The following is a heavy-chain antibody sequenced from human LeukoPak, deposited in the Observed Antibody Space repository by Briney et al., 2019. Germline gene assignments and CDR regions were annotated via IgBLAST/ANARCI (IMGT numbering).Heavy chain of an antibody. CDR3: ARGDDYRDYVYLDY. J-gene: IGHJ4*01. V-gene: IGHV3-30-3*01. CDR1: GFTFSSYA. Sequence: GGSLRLSCAASGFTFSSYAMHWVRQAPGKGLEWVAVISYDGSNKYYADSVKGRFTISRDNSKNTLYLQMNSLRAEDTAVYYCARGDDYRDYVYLDYWGHGTLVIASS. CDR2: ISYDGSNK. D-gene: IGHD4-17*01.